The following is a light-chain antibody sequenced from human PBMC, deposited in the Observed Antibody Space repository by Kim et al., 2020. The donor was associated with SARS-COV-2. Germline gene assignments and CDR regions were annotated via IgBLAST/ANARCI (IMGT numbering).Light chain of an antibody. CDR2: WAS. CDR1: QSVLYSSNNKNY. J-gene: IGKJ4*01. CDR3: QQYYSTPLT. V-gene: IGKV4-1*01. Sequence: RATINCKSSQSVLYSSNNKNYLAGYQQKPGQPPKLLIYWASTRESGVPDRFSGSGSGTDFTLTISSLQAEDVAVYYCQQYYSTPLTFGGGTKVEI.